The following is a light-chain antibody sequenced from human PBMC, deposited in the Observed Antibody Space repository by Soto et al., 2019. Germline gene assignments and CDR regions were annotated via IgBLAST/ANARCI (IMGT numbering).Light chain of an antibody. V-gene: IGKV1-5*01. CDR2: DAS. Sequence: DIQMTQSPSTLSASVGDRVTIPCRASQSISSCLDWYQQKPGKAPNLLIYDASSLESGVPSRFSGSGSGTEFTLTISSLQPDDFATYYCQQYNSYSSWTFGQGTKVEIK. CDR3: QQYNSYSSWT. J-gene: IGKJ1*01. CDR1: QSISSC.